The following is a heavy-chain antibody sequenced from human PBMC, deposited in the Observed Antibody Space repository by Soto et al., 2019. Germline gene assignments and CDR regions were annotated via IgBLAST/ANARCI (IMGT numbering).Heavy chain of an antibody. V-gene: IGHV3-7*01. CDR2: IDQGGSEK. CDR1: GFTFSSYW. CDR3: ARHLDSTSFVDY. J-gene: IGHJ4*02. Sequence: EVQLVASGGGLVQAGGSLRLSCAASGFTFSSYWMSWVRQAPGKGLEWVANIDQGGSEKYFLDSVRGRFTISRDNAKNSLYLQMSSLRVEDTAVYSCARHLDSTSFVDYWGQGTLVTVSS. D-gene: IGHD2-2*01.